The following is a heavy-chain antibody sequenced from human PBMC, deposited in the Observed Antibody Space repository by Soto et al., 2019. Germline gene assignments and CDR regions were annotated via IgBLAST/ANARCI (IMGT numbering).Heavy chain of an antibody. CDR2: IKTDGTES. D-gene: IGHD3-10*01. Sequence: QPGGSLRLSCAASGFTFNRFWMHWVRQAPGKGPVWVSRIKTDGTESNYAGSVKGRFSVSRDNAKNTLYLHMNSLRAEDTGVYYCARDLVAGSGSCDSWGQGTPVTVSS. J-gene: IGHJ4*02. V-gene: IGHV3-74*01. CDR3: ARDLVAGSGSCDS. CDR1: GFTFNRFW.